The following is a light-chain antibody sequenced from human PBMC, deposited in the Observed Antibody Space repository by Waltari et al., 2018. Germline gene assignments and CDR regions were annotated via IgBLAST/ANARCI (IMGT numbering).Light chain of an antibody. V-gene: IGKV3-20*01. CDR3: QLYDGSRT. CDR1: QTVSSTY. J-gene: IGKJ1*01. Sequence: EIVFTQSPGTLSLSPGEGATLSCRASQTVSSTYLAWYQQKPGQAPRLLIYSTSTRATGIPDKFSGSGSGTDFTLTISRLEPEDFAVYYCQLYDGSRTFGQGTKVEIK. CDR2: STS.